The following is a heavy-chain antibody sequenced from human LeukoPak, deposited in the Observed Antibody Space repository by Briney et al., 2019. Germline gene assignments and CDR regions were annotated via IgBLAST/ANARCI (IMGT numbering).Heavy chain of an antibody. D-gene: IGHD1-26*01. V-gene: IGHV3-30*06. J-gene: IGHJ3*02. CDR3: ARFKVGSNTTQKNAFDI. Sequence: GGSLRLSCAASGFTFSSYAMSWVRQAPGKGLEWVAVISFDATKEYFGKSVKGRFTISRDNSKSTLFLQMHSLRIEDTALYFCARFKVGSNTTQKNAFDIWGRGTVVTVSS. CDR1: GFTFSSYA. CDR2: ISFDATKE.